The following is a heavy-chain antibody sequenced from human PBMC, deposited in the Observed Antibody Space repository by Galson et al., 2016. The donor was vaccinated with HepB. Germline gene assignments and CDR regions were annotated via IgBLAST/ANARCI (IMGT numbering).Heavy chain of an antibody. Sequence: SLRLSCAASGFTFSVYAMTWVRQAPGKGLEWVSTLSGSGRTTYNADSVRGRFTISRDNSKNTLYLQMNSLRAEDTAVYYCAKVGLLQQPYDYWGQGTLVAVSS. CDR1: GFTFSVYA. CDR2: LSGSGRTT. CDR3: AKVGLLQQPYDY. D-gene: IGHD6-13*01. V-gene: IGHV3-23*01. J-gene: IGHJ4*02.